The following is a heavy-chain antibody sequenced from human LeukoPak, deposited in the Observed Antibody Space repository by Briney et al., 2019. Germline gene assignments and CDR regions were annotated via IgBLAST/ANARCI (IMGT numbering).Heavy chain of an antibody. CDR2: ISSDGRTI. CDR1: EFMFSAYE. CDR3: ASYTLWYGDS. Sequence: GGSLRLSCAASEFMFSAYEMDWVRQGPGEGLEWISFISSDGRTIYYADSLKGRFTISRDNAKNSVCLQMNSLRPEDTAVYYCASYTLWYGDSWGQGTLVTVSS. V-gene: IGHV3-48*03. D-gene: IGHD3-10*01. J-gene: IGHJ4*02.